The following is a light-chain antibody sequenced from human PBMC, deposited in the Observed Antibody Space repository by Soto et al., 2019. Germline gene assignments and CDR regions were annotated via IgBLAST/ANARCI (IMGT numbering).Light chain of an antibody. CDR2: GAA. CDR1: QNINTN. Sequence: EVVLTQSPATLSVSPGARATLSCRASQNINTNLAWYQHKPGQPPTLVMYGAATRATGVPDRFSGSCSGTQFTLTITSLQSEDFAVYYCQQYNAWTWTFRQGTKVEIK. V-gene: IGKV3-15*01. J-gene: IGKJ1*01. CDR3: QQYNAWTWT.